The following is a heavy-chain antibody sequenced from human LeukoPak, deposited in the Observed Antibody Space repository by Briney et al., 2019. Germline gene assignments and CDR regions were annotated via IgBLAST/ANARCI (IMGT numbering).Heavy chain of an antibody. CDR3: GKRGLRFGYCSGGSCLKPYYFDS. V-gene: IGHV3-74*01. D-gene: IGHD2-15*01. CDR2: INGDESST. J-gene: IGHJ4*02. CDR1: GFTFSNYW. Sequence: GGSLRLSCAASGFTFSNYWMHWVRQAPGKGLVWVSRINGDESSTSYADSVKGRFTISRDNSKNTLYLQMNSLRAEDTAVYYCGKRGLRFGYCSGGSCLKPYYFDSWGQGTLVTVSS.